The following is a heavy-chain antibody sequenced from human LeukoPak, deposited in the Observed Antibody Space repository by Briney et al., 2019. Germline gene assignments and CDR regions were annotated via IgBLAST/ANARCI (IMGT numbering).Heavy chain of an antibody. J-gene: IGHJ4*02. D-gene: IGHD3-22*01. CDR3: ARQNYDRTFDY. CDR1: GGSFSGYY. Sequence: SETLSLTCAVYGGSFSGYYWGWVRQPPGKGLEWIVSIYHSGTTYYNPSLKSRVTISVDTSKNQFSLKLSSVTAADTAVYYCARQNYDRTFDYWGQGTLVTVSS. V-gene: IGHV4-38-2*01. CDR2: IYHSGTT.